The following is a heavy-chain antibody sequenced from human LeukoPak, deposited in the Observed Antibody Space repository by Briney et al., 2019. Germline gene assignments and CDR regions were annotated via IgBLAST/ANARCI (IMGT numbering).Heavy chain of an antibody. V-gene: IGHV4-4*07. CDR3: ARGAFCSGGSCHFRAYYYYGMDV. CDR2: IYTSGST. D-gene: IGHD2-15*01. J-gene: IGHJ6*02. CDR1: GGSVTSYY. Sequence: SETLSLTCSVSGGSVTSYYWCWIRQPPGKGLEWIGRIYTSGSTNYNPSLKSRVTMSVDTSKNQFSLKLSSVTAADTAVYYCARGAFCSGGSCHFRAYYYYGMDVWGQGTTVTVSS.